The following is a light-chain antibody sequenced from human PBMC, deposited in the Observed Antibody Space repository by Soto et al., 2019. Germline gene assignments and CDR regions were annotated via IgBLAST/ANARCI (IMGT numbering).Light chain of an antibody. Sequence: QSALTQPASVSGSPGQSITISCTGTSSDIGTCNFVSWYQQHPGKAPKLIIYDVNNRPSGVSTRFSGSKSGNTASLTISGLHTEDEADYYCSSYTRSSTVAFGGGTKLTVL. CDR1: SSDIGTCNF. V-gene: IGLV2-14*01. CDR2: DVN. J-gene: IGLJ2*01. CDR3: SSYTRSSTVA.